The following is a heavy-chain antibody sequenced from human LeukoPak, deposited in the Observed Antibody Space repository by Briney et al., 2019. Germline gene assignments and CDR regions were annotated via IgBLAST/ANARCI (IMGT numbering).Heavy chain of an antibody. J-gene: IGHJ4*02. D-gene: IGHD1-26*01. CDR2: IWYDGSNK. V-gene: IGHV3-33*01. CDR3: AREVGGDQRWRRFDY. Sequence: PGRSLRLSCAASGFTFSSYDMHWVRQAPGKGLEWVAVIWYDGSNKYYADSVKGRFTISRDNSKNTLYLQMNSLRAEDTAVYYCAREVGGDQRWRRFDYWGQGTLVTVSS. CDR1: GFTFSSYD.